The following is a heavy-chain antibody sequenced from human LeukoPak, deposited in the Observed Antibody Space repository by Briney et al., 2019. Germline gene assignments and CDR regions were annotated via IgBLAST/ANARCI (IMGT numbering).Heavy chain of an antibody. CDR2: IYYSGST. V-gene: IGHV4-39*01. J-gene: IGHJ4*02. Sequence: PSETLSLTYTVSGGSISSSSYYWGWIRQPPGKGLEWIGSIYYSGSTYYNPSLKSRVTISVDTSKNQFSLKLSSVTAADTAVYYCARTYYDILTGYYPDYWGQGTLVTVSS. CDR1: GGSISSSSYY. D-gene: IGHD3-9*01. CDR3: ARTYYDILTGYYPDY.